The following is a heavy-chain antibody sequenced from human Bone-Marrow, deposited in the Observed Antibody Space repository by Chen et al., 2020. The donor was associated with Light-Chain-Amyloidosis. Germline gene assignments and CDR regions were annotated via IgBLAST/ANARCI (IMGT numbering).Heavy chain of an antibody. CDR1: GVSISSYY. J-gene: IGHJ4*02. CDR3: ARVPPARWRRGFFDY. Sequence: VQLQESGPGVVKPSETLSLTCTVSGVSISSYYWSWIRQTPGQGLEWIGYMYYTGNTYYNPSLKSRVAMSVDTSKNQFSLNLTSVTAADAAVYYCARVPPARWRRGFFDYWGQGILVTVSS. CDR2: MYYTGNT. V-gene: IGHV4-59*01.